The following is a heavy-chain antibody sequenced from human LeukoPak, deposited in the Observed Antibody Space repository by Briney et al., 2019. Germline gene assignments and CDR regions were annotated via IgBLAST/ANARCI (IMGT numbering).Heavy chain of an antibody. CDR2: VGGSGGSA. Sequence: GGSLRLSCAASGFTFSSYAMSWVRQAPGKGLEWVSTVGGSGGSAYYADSVKGRFTISRDNSKNTLYLQMNSLRAEDTAVYYCAKPKYCSSTSCYSSFDYWGQGTLVTVSS. CDR3: AKPKYCSSTSCYSSFDY. J-gene: IGHJ4*02. D-gene: IGHD2-2*02. V-gene: IGHV3-23*01. CDR1: GFTFSSYA.